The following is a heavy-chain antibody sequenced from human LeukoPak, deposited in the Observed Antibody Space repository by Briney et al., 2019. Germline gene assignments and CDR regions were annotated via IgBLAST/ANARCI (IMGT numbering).Heavy chain of an antibody. J-gene: IGHJ4*02. CDR3: ARARFSEWFSQDY. CDR2: IIPIFGTA. D-gene: IGHD3-3*01. Sequence: ASVKVSCKASGGTFSSYAISWVRQAPGQGLEWMGRIIPIFGTANYAQKFQGRVTITTDESTSTAYMELSSLRSEDTAVYYCARARFSEWFSQDYWGQGTLVTVSS. V-gene: IGHV1-69*05. CDR1: GGTFSSYA.